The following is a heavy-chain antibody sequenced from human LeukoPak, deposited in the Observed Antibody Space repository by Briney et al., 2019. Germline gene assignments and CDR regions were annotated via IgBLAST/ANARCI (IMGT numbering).Heavy chain of an antibody. V-gene: IGHV3-30*18. Sequence: PGGSLRLSCAAAGFTFSSYGMHWVRQAPGKELEWVAVISYDGTNKYYADSVKGRFTISRDNSKNTLYLQMNSLRAEDTAVYYCAKDLGSNYYYYGMDVWGQGTTVTVSS. CDR2: ISYDGTNK. D-gene: IGHD4-11*01. CDR3: AKDLGSNYYYYGMDV. J-gene: IGHJ6*02. CDR1: GFTFSSYG.